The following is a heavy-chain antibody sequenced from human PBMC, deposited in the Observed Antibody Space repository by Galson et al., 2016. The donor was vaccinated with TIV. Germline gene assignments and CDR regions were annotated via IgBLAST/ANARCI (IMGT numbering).Heavy chain of an antibody. CDR3: ARDAGAYFYYGMDV. Sequence: SLRLSCAASGFSFSMYNIHWVRQAPGKGLEWVAVISYDGNSKNYADSVKGRLTISRDNSGNTLYLQMNSLRPEDTAVYYCARDAGAYFYYGMDVWGQGTTVTVSS. D-gene: IGHD7-27*01. CDR2: ISYDGNSK. CDR1: GFSFSMYN. V-gene: IGHV3-30-3*01. J-gene: IGHJ6*02.